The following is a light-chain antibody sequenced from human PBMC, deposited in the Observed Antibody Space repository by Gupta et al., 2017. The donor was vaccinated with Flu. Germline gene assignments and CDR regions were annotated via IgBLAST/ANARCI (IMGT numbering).Light chain of an antibody. J-gene: IGKJ4*01. CDR3: HQHSSWPPLT. V-gene: IGKV3-11*02. Sequence: ATLPLSPGERATLSCRTRQRVVAYLAWYKHKPGQAPRRLIYDAATREAGVTARFSGSGYGRDVALTISSREPEDFAVYYCHQHSSWPPLTFGRGTKVEI. CDR1: QRVVAY. CDR2: DAA.